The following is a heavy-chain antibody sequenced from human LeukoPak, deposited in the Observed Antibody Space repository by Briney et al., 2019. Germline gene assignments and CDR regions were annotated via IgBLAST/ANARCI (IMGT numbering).Heavy chain of an antibody. Sequence: PSETLSLTCTVSGGSVGSSNYYWGWIRQPPGKGLEWIGSIYYSTYFNPSLKSRVTISIDTSKNQFSLKLSSVTAADTAVYYCARVNTQGVPSPWGQGILVTVSS. CDR1: GGSVGSSNYY. J-gene: IGHJ5*02. V-gene: IGHV4-39*01. CDR3: ARVNTQGVPSP. CDR2: IYYST. D-gene: IGHD3-16*01.